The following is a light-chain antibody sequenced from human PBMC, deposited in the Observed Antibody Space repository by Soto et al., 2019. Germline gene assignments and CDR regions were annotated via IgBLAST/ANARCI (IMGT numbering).Light chain of an antibody. V-gene: IGLV2-14*03. CDR1: GSDVGGFTY. CDR2: DVS. CDR3: TSYTTTSGLNVV. Sequence: QSVLTQPASVSGSPGQSIAIPCTGTGSDVGGFTYVSWYQQHPGRAPKLMIYDVSDRPSGVSYRFSGSKSGNTASLTISGLQADDEATYYCTSYTTTSGLNVVFGGGTKLTV. J-gene: IGLJ2*01.